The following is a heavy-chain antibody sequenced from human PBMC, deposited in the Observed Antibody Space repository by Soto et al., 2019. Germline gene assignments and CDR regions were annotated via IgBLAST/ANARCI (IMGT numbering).Heavy chain of an antibody. D-gene: IGHD4-4*01. CDR2: INPNSGGT. CDR1: GYTFTGYY. V-gene: IGHV1-2*02. J-gene: IGHJ6*02. CDR3: ARVKPYSNYHYYGMDV. Sequence: GASVKVSCKASGYTFTGYYMHWVRQAPGQGLEWMGWINPNSGGTNYAQKFQGRVTMTRDTSISTAYMELSGLRSDDTAVYYCARVKPYSNYHYYGMDVWGQGTTVTVSS.